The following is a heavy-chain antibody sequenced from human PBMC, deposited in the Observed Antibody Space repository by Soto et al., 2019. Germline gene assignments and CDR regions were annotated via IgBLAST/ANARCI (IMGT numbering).Heavy chain of an antibody. Sequence: ASVKVSCKASGYTLTSYAMHWVGQAPGQRREWMGWINAGNGKTKYSQKFQGRVTITRDTSASTAYMELSSRRSEDTAVYYCARDIVATISHYYYGMDVWGQGTTVTVSS. D-gene: IGHD5-12*01. CDR2: INAGNGKT. CDR3: ARDIVATISHYYYGMDV. CDR1: GYTLTSYA. J-gene: IGHJ6*02. V-gene: IGHV1-3*01.